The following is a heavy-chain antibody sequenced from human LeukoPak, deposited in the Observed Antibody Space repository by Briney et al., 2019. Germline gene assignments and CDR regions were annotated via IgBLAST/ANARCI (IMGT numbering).Heavy chain of an antibody. CDR3: ASGSGWTFEH. CDR2: IKEDGSEE. Sequence: PVGSLRLSCAASRFTFSTRWMNWVRQAPGEGLGWVAIIKEDGSEELYVDSVKSRFTISRDNAKNSLYLQMNNLRAEDTAVYYCASGSGWTFEHWGQGTQVTVSS. J-gene: IGHJ1*01. V-gene: IGHV3-7*01. CDR1: RFTFSTRW. D-gene: IGHD6-19*01.